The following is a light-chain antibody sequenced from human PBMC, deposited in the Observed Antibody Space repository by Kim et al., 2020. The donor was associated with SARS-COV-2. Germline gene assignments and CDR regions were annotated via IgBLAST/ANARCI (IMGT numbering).Light chain of an antibody. CDR2: VNGDGSH. CDR1: SGHSTYT. CDR3: QTWGTGIMV. V-gene: IGLV4-69*02. J-gene: IGLJ3*02. Sequence: QPVLTQSPSASASLGASVKLTCTLSSGHSTYTITWHQQQPQKGPRYLMKVNGDGSHSKGDGIPDRFSGSTSGAEYYLTISSHQSDDEADYYCQTWGTGIMVFGGGTQLTVL.